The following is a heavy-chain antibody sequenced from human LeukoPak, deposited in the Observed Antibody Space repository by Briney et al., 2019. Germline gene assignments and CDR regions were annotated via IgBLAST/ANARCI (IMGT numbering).Heavy chain of an antibody. J-gene: IGHJ4*02. D-gene: IGHD3-10*01. CDR2: ISDSGTST. CDR1: GFTFSSYA. CDR3: AKGVSGYGSGRPFDY. V-gene: IGHV3-23*01. Sequence: GGSLRLSCAASGFTFSSYAMIWVRQAPGKGQEWVSLISDSGTSTYYPDSVKGRFTISRDNSKNTVYLQMNSLRAEDTAVYYCAKGVSGYGSGRPFDYWGQGTLVTVSS.